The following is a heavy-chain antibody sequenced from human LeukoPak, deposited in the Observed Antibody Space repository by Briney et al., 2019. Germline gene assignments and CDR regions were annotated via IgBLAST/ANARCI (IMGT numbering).Heavy chain of an antibody. V-gene: IGHV1-24*01. D-gene: IGHD1-26*01. J-gene: IGHJ4*02. CDR1: GYTLTELS. CDR3: ATHSGMGGSYTNFDY. CDR2: FDPEDGET. Sequence: ASVKVSCKVSGYTLTELSMHWVRQAPGKGLEWMGGFDPEDGETIYAQKFQGRVTMTEDTSTDTAYMELSSLRSEDTAVYYCATHSGMGGSYTNFDYWGQGTLVTVSS.